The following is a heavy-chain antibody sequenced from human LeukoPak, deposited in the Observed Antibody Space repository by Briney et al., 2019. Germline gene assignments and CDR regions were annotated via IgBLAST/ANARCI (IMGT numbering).Heavy chain of an antibody. CDR3: AKGLAVAGPYYFDY. CDR2: ISYDGSNK. Sequence: PGRSLRLSCAASGFTFSSYAMHWVRQAPGKGLEWVAVISYDGSNKYYADSVKGRFTISRDNSKNTLYLQMNSLRAEDTAVYYCAKGLAVAGPYYFDYWGQGTLVTVSS. CDR1: GFTFSSYA. J-gene: IGHJ4*02. D-gene: IGHD6-19*01. V-gene: IGHV3-30*04.